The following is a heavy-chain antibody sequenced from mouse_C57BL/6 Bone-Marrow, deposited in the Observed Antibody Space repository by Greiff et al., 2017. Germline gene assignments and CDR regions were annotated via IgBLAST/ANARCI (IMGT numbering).Heavy chain of an antibody. D-gene: IGHD1-1*01. V-gene: IGHV1-55*01. J-gene: IGHJ1*03. CDR3: ARGIISSYYYGSSYWYFDV. CDR1: GYTFTSYW. Sequence: VQLQQPGAELVKPGASVKMSCKASGYTFTSYWITWVKQRPGQGLEWIGDIYPGSGSTNYNEKFKSKATLTVDTSSSTAYMQLSSLTSEDSAVYYCARGIISSYYYGSSYWYFDVWGTGTTVTVSS. CDR2: IYPGSGST.